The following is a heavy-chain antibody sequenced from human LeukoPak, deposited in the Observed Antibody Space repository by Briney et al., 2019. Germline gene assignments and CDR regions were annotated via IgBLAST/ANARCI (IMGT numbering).Heavy chain of an antibody. V-gene: IGHV1-2*02. CDR3: ARVGSSWYALRYYFDY. CDR2: INPNSGGT. J-gene: IGHJ4*02. CDR1: GYTFTGYY. D-gene: IGHD6-13*01. Sequence: GASVKVSCKASGYTFTGYYMHWVRQAPGQGLEWMGWINPNSGGTNYAQKFQGRVTMTRDTSISTAYMELSRLRSDDTAVYYCARVGSSWYALRYYFDYWGQGTLVTVSS.